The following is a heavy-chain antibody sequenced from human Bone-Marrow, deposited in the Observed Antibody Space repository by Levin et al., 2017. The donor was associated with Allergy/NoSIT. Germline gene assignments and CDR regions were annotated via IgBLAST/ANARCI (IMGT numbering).Heavy chain of an antibody. D-gene: IGHD3-10*01. CDR3: ARDGFRASPGASGSYWEWFDP. CDR1: GFTFSSYS. Sequence: GGSLRLSCAASGFTFSSYSMNWVRQAPGKGLEWVSSISSSSSYIYYADSVKGRFTISRDNAKNSLYLQMNSLRAEDTAVYYCARDGFRASPGASGSYWEWFDPWGQGTLVTVSS. J-gene: IGHJ5*02. CDR2: ISSSSSYI. V-gene: IGHV3-21*01.